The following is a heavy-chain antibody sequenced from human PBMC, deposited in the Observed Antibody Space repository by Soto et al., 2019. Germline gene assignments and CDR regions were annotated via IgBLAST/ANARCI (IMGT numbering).Heavy chain of an antibody. Sequence: ASVKVSCKASGYTFTSYGISWVRQAPGQGLEWMGWISAYNGNTNYAQKLQGRVTMTTDTSTGTAYMELRSLRSDDTAVYYCARDWGLYCTNCVCSNWFDHWGQGTLVTVSS. J-gene: IGHJ5*02. CDR1: GYTFTSYG. V-gene: IGHV1-18*01. D-gene: IGHD2-8*01. CDR3: ARDWGLYCTNCVCSNWFDH. CDR2: ISAYNGNT.